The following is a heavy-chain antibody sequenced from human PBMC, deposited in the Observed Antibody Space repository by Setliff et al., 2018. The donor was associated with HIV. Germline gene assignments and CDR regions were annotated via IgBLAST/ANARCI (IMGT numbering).Heavy chain of an antibody. CDR3: APGEGVASTYYHD. V-gene: IGHV4-61*10. CDR1: GGSISSGNYY. Sequence: SQTLSLTCTVSGGSISSGNYYWTWIRQPAVKGLQWIGRIYYSRSTVSNPSLKSRVTILMYLSRNQLSLHLSSVPTADTAVYFCAPGEGVASTYYHDWGQGTQVTVSS. J-gene: IGHJ4*01. CDR2: IYYSRST. D-gene: IGHD3-3*01.